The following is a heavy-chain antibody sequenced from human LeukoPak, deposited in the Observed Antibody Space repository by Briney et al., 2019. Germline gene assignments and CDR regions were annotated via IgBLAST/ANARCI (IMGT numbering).Heavy chain of an antibody. CDR2: IYYSGST. CDR1: GGSFSGYY. CDR3: SYDSSGTDIWGAFDI. D-gene: IGHD3-22*01. J-gene: IGHJ3*02. V-gene: IGHV4-39*01. Sequence: SETLSLTCAVYGGSFSGYYWGWIRQPPGKGLEWIGSIYYSGSTYYNPSLKSRVTISVDTSKNQFSLKLSSVTAADTAVYYCSYDSSGTDIWGAFDIWGQGTMVTVSS.